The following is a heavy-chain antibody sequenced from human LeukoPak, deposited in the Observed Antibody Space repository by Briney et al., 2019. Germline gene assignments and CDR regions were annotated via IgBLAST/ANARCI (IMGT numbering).Heavy chain of an antibody. V-gene: IGHV1-46*01. Sequence: GASVKVSCKASGYTFTSYYMHWVRQAPGQGLEWMGIINPSGGSTSYAQKFQGRVTMTRDTSTSTVYMELSSLRSEDTAVYYCARAGYGSGPDHYYYMDVWGKGTTVTISS. D-gene: IGHD3-10*01. CDR2: INPSGGST. CDR1: GYTFTSYY. CDR3: ARAGYGSGPDHYYYMDV. J-gene: IGHJ6*03.